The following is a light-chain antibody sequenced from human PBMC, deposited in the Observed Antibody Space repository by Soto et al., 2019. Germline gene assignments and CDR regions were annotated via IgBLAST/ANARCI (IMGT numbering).Light chain of an antibody. CDR3: QQYNNWPPIT. CDR1: QSVSGN. CDR2: GAS. V-gene: IGKV3-15*01. J-gene: IGKJ5*01. Sequence: EIVMPQSPATLSVSPGERATLSCRASQSVSGNLAWYQQIPGQAPRLLIYGASTRATGIPARFSGSGSGTEFTLAISSLQSEDFAVYYCQQYNNWPPITFGQGTRLEIK.